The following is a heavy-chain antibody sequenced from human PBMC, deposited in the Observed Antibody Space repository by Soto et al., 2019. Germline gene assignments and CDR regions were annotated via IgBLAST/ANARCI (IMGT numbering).Heavy chain of an antibody. CDR3: ARVEYGGYDY. J-gene: IGHJ4*02. CDR1: GGSISSYY. Sequence: SENLSLSCTVSGGSISSYYWSWIRQPPGKGLEWIGYIYYSGSTNYNPSLKSRVTISVDTSKNQFSLKLSSVTAADTAVYYCARVEYGGYDYWGQGTLVTVSS. V-gene: IGHV4-59*01. CDR2: IYYSGST. D-gene: IGHD5-12*01.